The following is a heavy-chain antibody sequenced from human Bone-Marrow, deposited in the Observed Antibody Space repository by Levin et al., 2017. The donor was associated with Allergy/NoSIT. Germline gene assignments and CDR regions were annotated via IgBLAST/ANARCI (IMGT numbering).Heavy chain of an antibody. CDR3: ARDRGGDFFDY. V-gene: IGHV4-31*03. Sequence: SETLSLTCTVSGASITTAGYYWNWIRQHPGKGLEWIGNIYYSGATYYTPSLKGRVTISVDTSKNQFSLKLSSVTAADTALYYCARDRGGDFFDYWGQGTLVTVSS. CDR1: GASITTAGYY. J-gene: IGHJ4*02. D-gene: IGHD3-10*01. CDR2: IYYSGAT.